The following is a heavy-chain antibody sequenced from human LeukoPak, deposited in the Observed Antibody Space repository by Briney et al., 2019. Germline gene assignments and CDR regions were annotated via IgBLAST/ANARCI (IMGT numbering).Heavy chain of an antibody. CDR2: VRSKAYGGTT. Sequence: GGSLRLSCTASGFTFGDYAMSWFRQAPGKGLEWVGFVRSKAYGGTTEYAASVKGRFTISRDDSKSNAYLQMNSLKTEDTAVYYCTREDIVVVPAASSAFDIWGQGTMVTVSS. CDR3: TREDIVVVPAASSAFDI. V-gene: IGHV3-49*03. D-gene: IGHD2-2*01. CDR1: GFTFGDYA. J-gene: IGHJ3*02.